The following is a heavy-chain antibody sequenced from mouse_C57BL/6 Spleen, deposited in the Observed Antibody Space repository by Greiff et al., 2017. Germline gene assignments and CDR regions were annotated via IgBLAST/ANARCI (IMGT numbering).Heavy chain of an antibody. V-gene: IGHV1-15*01. Sequence: VQLQQSGAELVRPGASVTLSCKASGYTFTDYEMHWVKQTPVHGLEWIGAIDPETGGTAYNQKFKGKAILTADKSSSTAYMELRSLTSEDSAVYYCTRPLYYGSEYAMDYWGQGTSVTVSS. J-gene: IGHJ4*01. CDR1: GYTFTDYE. CDR2: IDPETGGT. CDR3: TRPLYYGSEYAMDY. D-gene: IGHD1-1*01.